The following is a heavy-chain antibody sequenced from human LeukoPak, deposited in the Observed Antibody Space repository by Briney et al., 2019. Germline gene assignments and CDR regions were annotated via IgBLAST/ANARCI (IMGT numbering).Heavy chain of an antibody. CDR2: INPNSGGT. Sequence: ASVKVSCKASGYTFTGYYMHWVRQAPGQGLEWMGWINPNSGGTNYAQKFRGRVTMTRDTSISTAYMELSRLRSDDTAVYYCARIFGYCSNTSYQDLFDYWGQGTLVTVSS. J-gene: IGHJ4*02. V-gene: IGHV1-2*02. CDR3: ARIFGYCSNTSYQDLFDY. D-gene: IGHD2-2*01. CDR1: GYTFTGYY.